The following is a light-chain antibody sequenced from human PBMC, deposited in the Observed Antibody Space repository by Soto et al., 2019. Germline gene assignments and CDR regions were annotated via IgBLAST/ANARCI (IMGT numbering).Light chain of an antibody. CDR2: GAS. CDR1: QSVSSSY. Sequence: EIALTQSPGTLSLSPGERATLSCRASQSVSSSYLAWYQQKPGQAPRLLIYGASSRATGIPDRFSGSGSGTDFTLTISRLEPEDFAVYYCQQYGSSPEKFGQGTKV. J-gene: IGKJ1*01. CDR3: QQYGSSPEK. V-gene: IGKV3-20*01.